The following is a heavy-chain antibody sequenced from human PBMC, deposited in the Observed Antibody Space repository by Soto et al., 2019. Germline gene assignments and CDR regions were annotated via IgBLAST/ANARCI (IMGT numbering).Heavy chain of an antibody. CDR2: INPNSGGT. D-gene: IGHD3-22*01. V-gene: IGHV1-2*02. CDR1: GYTFTGYY. Sequence: ASVKVSCKASGYTFTGYYMHWVRQAPGQGLEWMGWINPNSGGTNYAQKFQGRVTMTRDTSISTAYMELSRLRSDDTAVYYCARVENDSSGYPKKWFDSWGQGTLVTVSS. J-gene: IGHJ5*01. CDR3: ARVENDSSGYPKKWFDS.